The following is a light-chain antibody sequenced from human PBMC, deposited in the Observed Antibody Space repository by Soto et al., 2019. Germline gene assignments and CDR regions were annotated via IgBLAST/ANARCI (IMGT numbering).Light chain of an antibody. CDR1: SSDGGGYNY. CDR2: DVS. CDR3: CSYAGSYTHWV. V-gene: IGLV2-11*01. J-gene: IGLJ7*01. Sequence: QSALTQPRSVAGSPGQSVTISCTGTSSDGGGYNYVSWYQQHPGKAPKLVIYDVSQRPSGVPHRFSGSKSGNTASLTISGLQAEDEGDYYCCSYAGSYTHWVFGGGTQLTVL.